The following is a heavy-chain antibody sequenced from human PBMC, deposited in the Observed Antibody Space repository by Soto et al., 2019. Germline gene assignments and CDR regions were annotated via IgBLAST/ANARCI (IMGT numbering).Heavy chain of an antibody. CDR1: GFTFSSYE. D-gene: IGHD1-26*01. CDR2: IGISGNTI. Sequence: EVQLVESGGGLVQPGGSLRLSCAASGFTFSSYEMNWVRQAPGKGLEWVSYIGISGNTIYFADSVKGRFTISRDNAKNSLYLQMNSLPAEDTAVYYCVRDLVGAPTFDFWGQGTLVTVSS. J-gene: IGHJ4*02. V-gene: IGHV3-48*03. CDR3: VRDLVGAPTFDF.